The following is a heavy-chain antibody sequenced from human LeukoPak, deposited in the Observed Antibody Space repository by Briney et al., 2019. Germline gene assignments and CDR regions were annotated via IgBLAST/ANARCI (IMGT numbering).Heavy chain of an antibody. V-gene: IGHV4-34*01. CDR2: INHSGST. CDR1: GGSFSGYY. CDR3: ARAPYSSSFFDY. Sequence: PLETLSLPCAVYGGSFSGYYWGWILQPPGKGLEWIGEINHSGSTNYNPSLKSRVTISVDTSKNQFSLKLSSVTAADTAVYYCARAPYSSSFFDYWGEGTLVTVSS. J-gene: IGHJ4*02. D-gene: IGHD6-13*01.